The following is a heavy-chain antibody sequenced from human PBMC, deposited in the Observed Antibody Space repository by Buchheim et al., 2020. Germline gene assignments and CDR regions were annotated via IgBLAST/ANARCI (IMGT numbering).Heavy chain of an antibody. CDR1: GYTFTNYY. Sequence: QVQLAQSGAEVKKPGASVKVSCTASGYTFTNYYIHWVRQAPGQGLEWMGASNPRSGSTDCAQKFRGRLTMTRDTSTSTVYMELSSLRSEDAAVYYCASGIIVAGTYYYFGMDVWGQGTT. CDR2: SNPRSGST. CDR3: ASGIIVAGTYYYFGMDV. D-gene: IGHD6-19*01. J-gene: IGHJ6*02. V-gene: IGHV1-46*01.